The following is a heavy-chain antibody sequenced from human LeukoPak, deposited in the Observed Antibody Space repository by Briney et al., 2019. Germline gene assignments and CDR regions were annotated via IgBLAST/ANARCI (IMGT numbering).Heavy chain of an antibody. Sequence: GGSLRLSCAASGFTFSSYGMHWVRQAPGKGLEWVAVISYDGSNKYYADSVKGRFTISRDNSKNTLYLQMNSLRAEDTAVYYCAKGFRTVIYWYFDLWGRGTLVTVSS. CDR2: ISYDGSNK. D-gene: IGHD4-11*01. V-gene: IGHV3-30*18. CDR3: AKGFRTVIYWYFDL. CDR1: GFTFSSYG. J-gene: IGHJ2*01.